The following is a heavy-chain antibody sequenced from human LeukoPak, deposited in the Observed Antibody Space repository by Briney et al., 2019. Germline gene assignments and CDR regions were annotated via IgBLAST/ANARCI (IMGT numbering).Heavy chain of an antibody. Sequence: ASVKVSCKASGYTFTSYDIKWVRQATGQGLEWMGWMNPNSGNTGYAQKFQGRVTMTRNTSISTAYMELSSLRSEDTAVYYCARNRYCSSTSCYFWGMDVWGQGTTVTVSS. CDR2: MNPNSGNT. CDR3: ARNRYCSSTSCYFWGMDV. J-gene: IGHJ6*02. V-gene: IGHV1-8*01. CDR1: GYTFTSYD. D-gene: IGHD2-2*01.